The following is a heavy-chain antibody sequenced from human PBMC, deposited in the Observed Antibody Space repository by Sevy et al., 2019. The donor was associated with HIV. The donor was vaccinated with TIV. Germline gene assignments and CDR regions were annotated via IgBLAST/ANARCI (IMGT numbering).Heavy chain of an antibody. CDR3: ARSLDHYDSSGYQMGFDY. Sequence: TEILSLTCSVSGGSFSGYYWSWIRQPPGKGLERIGYIYDSGRTNYNPSLKSRVNISEDTSKNQFSLKLNSVTAADTDVYYCARSLDHYDSSGYQMGFDYWGQGTLVTVSS. CDR2: IYDSGRT. V-gene: IGHV4-59*01. CDR1: GGSFSGYY. J-gene: IGHJ4*02. D-gene: IGHD3-22*01.